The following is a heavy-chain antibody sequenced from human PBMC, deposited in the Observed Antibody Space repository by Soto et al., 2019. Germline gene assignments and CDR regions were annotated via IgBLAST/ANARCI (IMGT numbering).Heavy chain of an antibody. D-gene: IGHD2-8*01. V-gene: IGHV4-31*03. J-gene: IGHJ4*02. CDR3: VSWVSAHFDK. Sequence: SETLSLTCTVSGGSISSGGSYWSWIRQHPGKGLEWIGYIYYSGSTYYNPSLRSRLTMSVATSKNQGSLKVCNLRAEDTALYYCVSWVSAHFDKWGPGTRVTVSS. CDR1: GGSISSGGSY. CDR2: IYYSGST.